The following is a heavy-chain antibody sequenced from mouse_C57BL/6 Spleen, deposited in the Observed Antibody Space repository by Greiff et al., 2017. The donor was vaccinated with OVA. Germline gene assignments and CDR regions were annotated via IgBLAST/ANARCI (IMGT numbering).Heavy chain of an antibody. CDR2: IWRGGST. J-gene: IGHJ2*01. D-gene: IGHD1-1*01. V-gene: IGHV2-5*01. Sequence: VMLVESGPGLVQPSQSLSITCTVSGFSLTSYGVHWVRQSPGKGLEWLGVIWRGGSTDYNAAFMSRLSITKDNSKSQVFFKMNSLQADDTAIYYCAKTAVVAKGYYFDYWGQGTTLTVSS. CDR3: AKTAVVAKGYYFDY. CDR1: GFSLTSYG.